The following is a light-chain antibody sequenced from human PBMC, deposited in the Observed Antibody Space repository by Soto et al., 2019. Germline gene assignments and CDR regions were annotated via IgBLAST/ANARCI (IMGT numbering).Light chain of an antibody. CDR2: EVS. CDR3: SSYAGSNNPYV. J-gene: IGLJ1*01. CDR1: SSDDGGYNY. Sequence: QSALTQPPSASGSPGQSVTISCTGTSSDDGGYNYVSWYQQHPGKAPKLMIYEVSKRPSGVPDRFSGSKSGNTASLTVSGLQVEDEADYYCSSYAGSNNPYVFGTGTKVPVL. V-gene: IGLV2-8*01.